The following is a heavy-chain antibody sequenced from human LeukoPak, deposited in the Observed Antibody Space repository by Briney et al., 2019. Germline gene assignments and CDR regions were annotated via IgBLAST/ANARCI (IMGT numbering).Heavy chain of an antibody. Sequence: SETLSLTCTVFGGSISSSSYYWGWIRQPPGKGLEWIGSIYYSGSTYYNPSLKSRVTISVDTSKNQFSLKLSSVTAADTAVYYCARPHGTAYVESHWFDPWGQGTLVTVSS. CDR2: IYYSGST. J-gene: IGHJ5*02. V-gene: IGHV4-39*01. D-gene: IGHD2-21*01. CDR3: ARPHGTAYVESHWFDP. CDR1: GGSISSSSYY.